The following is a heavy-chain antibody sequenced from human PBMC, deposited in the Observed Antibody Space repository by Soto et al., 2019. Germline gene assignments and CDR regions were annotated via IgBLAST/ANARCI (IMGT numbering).Heavy chain of an antibody. D-gene: IGHD6-6*01. V-gene: IGHV2-5*02. CDR2: VYWDDDK. CDR3: AHTRYSISSFDY. J-gene: IGHJ4*02. Sequence: QITLKESGPPLVKPTQPLTLTCTFSGFSLTTDDVGVGWIRQFPGKALDWLAVVYWDDDKRYSPSLKSRLTITKDTSKNQVFLTMSNMDPVDTATYYCAHTRYSISSFDYWGQGTLVTVSS. CDR1: GFSLTTDDVG.